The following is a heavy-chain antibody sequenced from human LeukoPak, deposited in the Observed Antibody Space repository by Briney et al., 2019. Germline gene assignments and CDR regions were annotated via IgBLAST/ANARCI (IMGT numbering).Heavy chain of an antibody. CDR2: INHSGST. CDR1: GGSFSGYY. CDR3: ARGKYYFDY. V-gene: IGHV4-34*01. Sequence: PSETLSLTCAVYGGSFSGYYWSWIRQPPGKGLEWIGEINHSGSTNYNPSLKSRVTISVDTSKNQFSLKLSSVTAADTAVYYCARGKYYFDYWGQGTLVTVSS. J-gene: IGHJ4*02.